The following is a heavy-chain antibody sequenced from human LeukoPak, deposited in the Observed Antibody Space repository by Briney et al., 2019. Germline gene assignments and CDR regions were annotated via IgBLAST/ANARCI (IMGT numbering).Heavy chain of an antibody. CDR2: INPDGGGT. D-gene: IGHD4-11*01. CDR1: GYTFTAFH. J-gene: IGHJ5*02. CDR3: ARSHDYTNYVGP. Sequence: ASVKVSCKASGYTFTAFHIHWVRQAPGQGLEWMGWINPDGGGTIFGQRFQGRVSMTRDTSISTAHMELGSLRSDDTAVYYCARSHDYTNYVGPWGQGTLVTVSS. V-gene: IGHV1-2*02.